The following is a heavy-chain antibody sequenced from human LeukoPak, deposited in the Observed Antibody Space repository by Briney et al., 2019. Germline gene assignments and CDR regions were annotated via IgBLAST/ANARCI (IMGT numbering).Heavy chain of an antibody. CDR1: GNTFTGYY. CDR3: ARGSTRAMVIGY. Sequence: ASVKVSCKASGNTFTGYYMHWVRQAPGQGLEWMGWINPNSGGTNYAQKFQGGVTMTRDTSISTAYMELSRLRSDDTAVYYCARGSTRAMVIGYWGQGTLVTVSS. D-gene: IGHD5-18*01. CDR2: INPNSGGT. V-gene: IGHV1-2*02. J-gene: IGHJ4*02.